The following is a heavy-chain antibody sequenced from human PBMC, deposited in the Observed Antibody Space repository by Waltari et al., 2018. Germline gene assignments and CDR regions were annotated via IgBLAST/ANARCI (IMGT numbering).Heavy chain of an antibody. CDR2: ISDDGSNK. CDR3: TRRGEVIFDS. V-gene: IGHV3-30-3*01. Sequence: QVQLLESGGGVVQPGRSLRLSCAASGFTFTSHPMHWVRQAPGKGLEWVAFISDDGSNKWYADSVKGRFTISRDKSKNTLYLQMNSLRVEDTAMYYCTRRGEVIFDSWGQGTLVTVSS. D-gene: IGHD3-3*01. CDR1: GFTFTSHP. J-gene: IGHJ4*02.